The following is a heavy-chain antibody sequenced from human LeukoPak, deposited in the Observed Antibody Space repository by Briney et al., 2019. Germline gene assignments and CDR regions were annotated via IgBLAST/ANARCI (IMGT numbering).Heavy chain of an antibody. D-gene: IGHD5-24*01. J-gene: IGHJ6*02. Sequence: PGGSLRLSCAASGFTFSTYYMNWVRQAPGKGLEWVSFITGSSSYIYYTDSVKGRFTISRDNSKNTLYLQMSSLRAEDTAVYYCAKDGDGYNSLGYGMDVWGQGTTVTVSS. CDR1: GFTFSTYY. CDR3: AKDGDGYNSLGYGMDV. CDR2: ITGSSSYI. V-gene: IGHV3-21*01.